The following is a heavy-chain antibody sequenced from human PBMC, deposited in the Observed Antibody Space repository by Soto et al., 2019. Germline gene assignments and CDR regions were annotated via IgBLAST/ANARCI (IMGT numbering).Heavy chain of an antibody. Sequence: WTWIRQPPGEGLEWIGYIYDSGRTYYNPSLKSRVTISVDTSKNQFSLRLSSVSAADTAVYYCARGTIPYYYYGMDVWGQGATVTVSS. D-gene: IGHD3-10*01. J-gene: IGHJ6*02. CDR3: ARGTIPYYYYGMDV. V-gene: IGHV4-59*01. CDR2: IYDSGRT.